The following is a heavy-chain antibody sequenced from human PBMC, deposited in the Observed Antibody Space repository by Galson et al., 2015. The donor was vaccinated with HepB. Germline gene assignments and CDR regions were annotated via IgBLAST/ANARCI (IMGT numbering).Heavy chain of an antibody. V-gene: IGHV3-11*06. CDR1: GFTFSDYY. Sequence: SLRLSCAASGFTFSDYYMSWIRQAPGKGLEWLSYISSSSTYTNYADSVKGRFTVSRDNAKNSLYLQMNSLRAEDTAVYHCARVADVDYGDHSHFDSWGQGTLVTVSS. D-gene: IGHD4-17*01. CDR3: ARVADVDYGDHSHFDS. J-gene: IGHJ4*02. CDR2: ISSSSTYT.